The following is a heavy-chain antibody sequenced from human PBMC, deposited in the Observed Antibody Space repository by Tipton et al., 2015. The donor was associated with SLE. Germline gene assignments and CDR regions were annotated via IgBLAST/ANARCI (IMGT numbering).Heavy chain of an antibody. Sequence: SLRLSCTASGFTFNDYAMSWVRQAPEKGLEWVSAIEGSGTTTYYADSVKGRFTISRDNSKNTLYLEMNSLRVEDTGVFYCAKGVVRWLPGGYMDVWGNGTTVAVSS. CDR1: GFTFNDYA. D-gene: IGHD5-24*01. CDR2: IEGSGTTT. CDR3: AKGVVRWLPGGYMDV. V-gene: IGHV3-23*01. J-gene: IGHJ6*03.